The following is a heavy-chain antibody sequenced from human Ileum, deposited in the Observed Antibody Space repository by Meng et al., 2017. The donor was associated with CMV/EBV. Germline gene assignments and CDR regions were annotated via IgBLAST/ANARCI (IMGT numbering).Heavy chain of an antibody. CDR3: ASGSVIYRFGVINGWFDP. Sequence: GFTVGDKYMIWVRQAPGKGLEWVSHIYGGGTTFYAESVKGRFTMSRDNSDNTLHLQMNNLRVEDTGVYYCASGSVIYRFGVINGWFDPWGEGALVTVSS. CDR2: IYGGGTT. CDR1: GFTVGDKY. D-gene: IGHD3-3*01. J-gene: IGHJ5*02. V-gene: IGHV3-53*01.